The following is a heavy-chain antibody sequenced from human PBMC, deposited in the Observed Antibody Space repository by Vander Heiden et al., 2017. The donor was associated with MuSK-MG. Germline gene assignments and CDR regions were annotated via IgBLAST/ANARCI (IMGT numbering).Heavy chain of an antibody. Sequence: QITLKESGPTLVKPTQTLTLTCTFSGFSLSTSGVGVGWIRQPPGKALEWLALIYWDDDKRYSPSLKSRLTITKDTSKNQVVLTMTNMDPVDTATYYCAHSQYYDFWSGYYTGIGIDYWGQGTLVTVSS. CDR2: IYWDDDK. J-gene: IGHJ4*02. CDR1: GFSLSTSGVG. V-gene: IGHV2-5*02. D-gene: IGHD3-3*01. CDR3: AHSQYYDFWSGYYTGIGIDY.